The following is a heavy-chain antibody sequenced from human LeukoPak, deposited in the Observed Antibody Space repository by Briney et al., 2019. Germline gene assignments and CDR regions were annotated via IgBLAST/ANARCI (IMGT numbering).Heavy chain of an antibody. CDR3: ARGLSAIVY. J-gene: IGHJ4*02. V-gene: IGHV4-34*01. Sequence: GSLRLSCAASGFTFSNYAMSWVRQAPGKGLEWIGEINHSGSTNYNPSLKSRVTISVDTSKNQFSLKLSSVTAANTAVYYCARGLSAIVYWGQGTLVTVSS. CDR2: INHSGST. CDR1: GFTFSNYA. D-gene: IGHD2-15*01.